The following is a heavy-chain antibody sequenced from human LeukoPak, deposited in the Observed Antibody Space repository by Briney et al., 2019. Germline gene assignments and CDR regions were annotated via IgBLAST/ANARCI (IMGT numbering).Heavy chain of an antibody. V-gene: IGHV1-69*13. Sequence: SVKVSCKASGGTFSSYAISWVRQAPGQGLEWMGGIIPIFGTANYAQKFQGRVTITADESTSTAYMELSSLRSEDTAVYYCARVPREPGGAFAFDIWGQGKMVTSLQ. CDR1: GGTFSSYA. CDR2: IIPIFGTA. CDR3: ARVPREPGGAFAFDI. D-gene: IGHD1-26*01. J-gene: IGHJ3*02.